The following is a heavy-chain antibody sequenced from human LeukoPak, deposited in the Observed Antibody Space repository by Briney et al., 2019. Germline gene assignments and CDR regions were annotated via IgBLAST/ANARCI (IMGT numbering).Heavy chain of an antibody. Sequence: PGGSLRLSCAASGFTVSSNYMSWVRQAPGKGLEWVAVISYDGSNKYYADSVKGRFTISRDNSKNTLYLQMNSLRAEDTAVYYCARGGHYYDSSGLTFDYWGQGTLVTVSS. D-gene: IGHD3-22*01. J-gene: IGHJ4*02. CDR1: GFTVSSNY. CDR3: ARGGHYYDSSGLTFDY. V-gene: IGHV3-30*03. CDR2: ISYDGSNK.